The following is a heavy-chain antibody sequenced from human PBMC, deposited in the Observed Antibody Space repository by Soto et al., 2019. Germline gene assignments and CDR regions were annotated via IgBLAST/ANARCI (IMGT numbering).Heavy chain of an antibody. Sequence: QLQLQESGPGLVKPSETLSLTCTVSGGSISGSSYYWGWIRQPPGMGLEWIGTIYSSGSTFYNPSLKSRVTMSVDTSKNQYSLKLNSVTAADTAVYYCARHAATGDSYFDYWGQGTRVTVSS. V-gene: IGHV4-39*01. CDR1: GGSISGSSYY. CDR2: IYSSGST. D-gene: IGHD7-27*01. CDR3: ARHAATGDSYFDY. J-gene: IGHJ4*02.